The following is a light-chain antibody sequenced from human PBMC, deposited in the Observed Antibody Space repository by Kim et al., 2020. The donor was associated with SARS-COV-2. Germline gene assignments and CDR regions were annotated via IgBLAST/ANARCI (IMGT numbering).Light chain of an antibody. CDR3: QHYNNWPT. J-gene: IGKJ4*01. CDR2: GAS. Sequence: EIVMTQSPATMSVSPGDTVTLSCGASQSVSSSVAWYQQRPGQAPRLLIYGASARASGIPARFSGSGSGKDFTLTITSLQSDDFAVYFCQHYNNWPTFGGGTKVDIK. CDR1: QSVSSS. V-gene: IGKV3D-15*01.